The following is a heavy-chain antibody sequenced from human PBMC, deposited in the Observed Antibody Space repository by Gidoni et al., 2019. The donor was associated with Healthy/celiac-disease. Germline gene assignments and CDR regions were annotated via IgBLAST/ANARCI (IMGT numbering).Heavy chain of an antibody. CDR3: ARDCSSTSCYPSYYYGMDV. CDR2: ISSSGKTI. Sequence: QVQLVESGCGLVKPGGSLRLYFAASGFTFSDYSLRWIRQAPVKGLWWVSYISSSGKTIYYADSVKGRFTISRDNAKNSLYLQMNSLRAEDTAVYYCARDCSSTSCYPSYYYGMDVWGQGTTVTVSS. D-gene: IGHD2-2*01. J-gene: IGHJ6*02. CDR1: GFTFSDYS. V-gene: IGHV3-11*04.